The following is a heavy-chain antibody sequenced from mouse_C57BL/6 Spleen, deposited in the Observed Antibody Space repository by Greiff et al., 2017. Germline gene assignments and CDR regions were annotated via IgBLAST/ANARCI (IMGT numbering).Heavy chain of an antibody. Sequence: VQLQQSGAELVKPGASVKLSCKSSGYTFTSYWMHWVKQRPGQGLEWIGMIHPNSGSTNYNEKFKSKATLTVDKSSSTAYMQLSSLTSEDSAVYYCARRTTGLDYWGQGTTLTVSS. V-gene: IGHV1-64*01. D-gene: IGHD1-1*01. CDR1: GYTFTSYW. CDR2: IHPNSGST. J-gene: IGHJ2*01. CDR3: ARRTTGLDY.